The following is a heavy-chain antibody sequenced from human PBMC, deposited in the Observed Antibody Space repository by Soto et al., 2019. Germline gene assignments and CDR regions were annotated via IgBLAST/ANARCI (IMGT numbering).Heavy chain of an antibody. D-gene: IGHD6-13*01. CDR2: IYYSGFT. V-gene: IGHV4-39*01. J-gene: IGHJ4*02. Sequence: PSETLSLTCTVSGGSISSSSYYWGWIRQPPGKGLEWIGSIYYSGFTYYNPSLKSRVTISVDTSKNQFSLKLSSVTAADTAVYYCARHKYPYSSSWYEVGVEVSEPYYFDYWGQGTLVTVSS. CDR1: GGSISSSSYY. CDR3: ARHKYPYSSSWYEVGVEVSEPYYFDY.